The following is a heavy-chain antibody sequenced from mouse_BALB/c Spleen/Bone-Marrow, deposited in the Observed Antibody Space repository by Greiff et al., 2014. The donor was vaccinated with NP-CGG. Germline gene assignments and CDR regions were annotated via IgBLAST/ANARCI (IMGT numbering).Heavy chain of an antibody. D-gene: IGHD2-4*01. Sequence: VQLQQSGPELVKPGGSVKMSCKASGYTFTAYVMHWGEKKPGQGLEWIGYINPYNDGTKYNEKFKGKATLTSDKSSSTAYMELSSLTSEDSAVYYCAREGGLRRGDYYAMDYWGQGTSVTVSS. V-gene: IGHV1-14*01. CDR3: AREGGLRRGDYYAMDY. J-gene: IGHJ4*01. CDR1: GYTFTAYV. CDR2: INPYNDGT.